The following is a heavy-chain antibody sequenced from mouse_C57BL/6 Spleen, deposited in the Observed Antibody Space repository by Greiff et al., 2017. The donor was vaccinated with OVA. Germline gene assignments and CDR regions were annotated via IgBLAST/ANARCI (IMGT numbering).Heavy chain of an antibody. CDR2: IDPENGDT. CDR1: GFNIKDDY. D-gene: IGHD2-3*01. V-gene: IGHV14-4*01. CDR3: TTEGYGDGYQGY. Sequence: EVQLQESGAELVRPGASVKLSCTASGFNIKDDYMHWVKQRPEQGLEWIGWIDPENGDTEYASKFQGKATITADTSSNTAYLQLSSLTSEDTAVYYCTTEGYGDGYQGYWGQGTTLTVSS. J-gene: IGHJ2*01.